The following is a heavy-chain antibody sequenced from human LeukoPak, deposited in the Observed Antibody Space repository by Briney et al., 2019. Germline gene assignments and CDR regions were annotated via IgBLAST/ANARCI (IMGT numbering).Heavy chain of an antibody. CDR1: GFTFSSYA. CDR3: AKGGGWGIAVAGYFDY. J-gene: IGHJ4*02. V-gene: IGHV3-23*01. D-gene: IGHD6-19*01. CDR2: ISGSGGST. Sequence: GGSLRLSCAASGFTFSSYAMNWVRQAPGKGLEWVSAISGSGGSTYYADSVKGRFTISRDNSKNTLYLQMNSLRVEDSAVYYCAKGGGWGIAVAGYFDYWGQGTLVTVSS.